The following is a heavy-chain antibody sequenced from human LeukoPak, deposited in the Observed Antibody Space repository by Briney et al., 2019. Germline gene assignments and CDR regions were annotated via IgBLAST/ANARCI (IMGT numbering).Heavy chain of an antibody. J-gene: IGHJ6*04. CDR3: ARDRYFDWYVIGYYYYGMDV. D-gene: IGHD3-9*01. CDR2: ISYDGSNK. CDR1: GFTFSSYA. V-gene: IGHV3-30*04. Sequence: PGGSLRLSCAASGFTFSSYAMHWVRQAPGKGLEWVAVISYDGSNKYYADSVKGRFTISRVNSKNTLYLQMNSLRAEDTAVYYCARDRYFDWYVIGYYYYGMDVWGKGTTVTVSS.